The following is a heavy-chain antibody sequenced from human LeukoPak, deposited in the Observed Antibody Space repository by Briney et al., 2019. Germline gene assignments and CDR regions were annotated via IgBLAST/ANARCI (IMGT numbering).Heavy chain of an antibody. D-gene: IGHD6-6*01. Sequence: LPGGSLRLSCAASGFTFSSYAMSWVRQAPGKGLEWVSAISGSGGSTYYADSVKGRFTISRDNSKNTLYLQMNSLRAEDTAVYYCAKIPYARVPNRPYYFDYWGQGTLVTVSS. CDR2: ISGSGGST. CDR1: GFTFSSYA. V-gene: IGHV3-23*01. CDR3: AKIPYARVPNRPYYFDY. J-gene: IGHJ4*02.